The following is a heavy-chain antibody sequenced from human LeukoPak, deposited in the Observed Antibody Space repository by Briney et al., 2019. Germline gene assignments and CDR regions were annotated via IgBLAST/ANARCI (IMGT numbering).Heavy chain of an antibody. CDR1: GGSISSGDYY. J-gene: IGHJ4*02. Sequence: SETLSLTCTVSGGSISSGDYYWSWIRQPPGKGLEWIGYIHYSGSTYYNPSLKSRVTISVDTSKNQFSLKLSSVTAADTAVYYCASSVRYYDFWSGYKDWGQGTLVTVSS. D-gene: IGHD3-3*01. CDR2: IHYSGST. CDR3: ASSVRYYDFWSGYKD. V-gene: IGHV4-30-4*08.